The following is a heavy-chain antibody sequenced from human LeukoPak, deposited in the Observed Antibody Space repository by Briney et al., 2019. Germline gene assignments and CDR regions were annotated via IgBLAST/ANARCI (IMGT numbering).Heavy chain of an antibody. CDR2: INSDATST. D-gene: IGHD6-13*01. J-gene: IGHJ4*02. CDR1: GFTFSNYW. V-gene: IGHV3-74*01. Sequence: GGSLRLSCAASGFTFSNYWMHWVRQPPGKGLVWVSRINSDATSTSYADSVRGRFTISRDDAKNTMYLQMNSLRAEDTAMYYCVRGSPGYSSSWHAYWGQGTLVTVSS. CDR3: VRGSPGYSSSWHAY.